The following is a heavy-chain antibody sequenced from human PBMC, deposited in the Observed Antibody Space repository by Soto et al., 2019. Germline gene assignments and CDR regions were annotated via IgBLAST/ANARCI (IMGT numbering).Heavy chain of an antibody. D-gene: IGHD1-26*01. CDR2: IYPGDSDT. V-gene: IGHV5-51*01. Sequence: GESLKISCKASEYTFRNYWIAWVRQMPGKGLECMGIIYPGDSDTKYSPSFRGQVTISADKSVSNAYLQWSSLRASDTAMYYCATLDRSHSVSGFDSWGQGTPVTVSS. CDR1: EYTFRNYW. CDR3: ATLDRSHSVSGFDS. J-gene: IGHJ4*02.